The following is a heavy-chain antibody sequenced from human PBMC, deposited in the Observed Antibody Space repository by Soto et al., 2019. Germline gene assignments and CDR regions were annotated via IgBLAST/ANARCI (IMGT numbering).Heavy chain of an antibody. J-gene: IGHJ4*02. Sequence: TGGSLRPSWAASGFTFSSYGMTWVRQAPGKVLEWVSFSSATVAGTYYADSVNGRFTISRTNSKNTLYLQMTRLIADDAAVYYCAKDRRAGGDYGFYSDFWGQGDVVTVDS. D-gene: IGHD3-10*01. CDR1: GFTFSSYG. CDR2: SSATVAGT. CDR3: AKDRRAGGDYGFYSDF. V-gene: IGHV3-23*01.